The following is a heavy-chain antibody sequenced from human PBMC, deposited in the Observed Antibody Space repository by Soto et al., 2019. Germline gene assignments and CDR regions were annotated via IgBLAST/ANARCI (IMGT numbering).Heavy chain of an antibody. CDR2: ISAYNGNT. Sequence: QVQLVQSGAEVKKPGASVKVSCKATGYTFTNYAISWVRLAPGQGLEWMGWISAYNGNTNYAQKLQGRVTMTTDTSTSTADMELRSLRSDDTAVYYCARDLPPVDYWGQGTLVTVSS. J-gene: IGHJ4*02. CDR3: ARDLPPVDY. V-gene: IGHV1-18*01. CDR1: GYTFTNYA.